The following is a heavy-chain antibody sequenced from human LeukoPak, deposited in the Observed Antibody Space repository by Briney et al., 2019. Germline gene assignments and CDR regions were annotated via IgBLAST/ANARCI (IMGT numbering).Heavy chain of an antibody. CDR2: IIPIFGTA. Sequence: SVKVSCKASGGTFSSYAISWVRQAPGQGLEWMGGIIPIFGTANYAQKFQGRVTMTTDTSTSTAYMELSSLRSEDTAVYYCARGPRETYYYYYMDVWGKGTTVTVSS. J-gene: IGHJ6*03. CDR3: ARGPRETYYYYYMDV. V-gene: IGHV1-69*05. CDR1: GGTFSSYA.